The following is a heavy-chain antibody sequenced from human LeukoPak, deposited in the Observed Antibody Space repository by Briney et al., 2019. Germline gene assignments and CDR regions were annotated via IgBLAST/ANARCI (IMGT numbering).Heavy chain of an antibody. CDR2: ISGSGGST. CDR3: AKDIYGSTRT. J-gene: IGHJ5*02. CDR1: GFTFSDYY. Sequence: GGSLRLSCAASGFTFSDYYMSWIRQAPGKGLEWVSAISGSGGSTYYADSVKGRFTISRDNSKNTLYLQMNSLRAEDTAVYYCAKDIYGSTRTWGQGTLVTVSS. V-gene: IGHV3-23*01. D-gene: IGHD3-10*01.